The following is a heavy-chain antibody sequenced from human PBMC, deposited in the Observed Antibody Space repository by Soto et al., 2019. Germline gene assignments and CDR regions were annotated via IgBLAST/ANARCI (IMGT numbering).Heavy chain of an antibody. J-gene: IGHJ3*02. V-gene: IGHV6-1*01. CDR3: ARIEGTVAGIRNAFDI. D-gene: IGHD6-19*01. Sequence: QVQLQQSGPGLLKPSQTLSLTCAISGDSVSSNSAAWNWIRQSPSRGLEWLGRTYYRSKWYNEYAVSVKSRITVNPDTSKNQFSLQLNSVTPEDTAVYYCARIEGTVAGIRNAFDIWGQGTMVTVSS. CDR1: GDSVSSNSAA. CDR2: TYYRSKWYN.